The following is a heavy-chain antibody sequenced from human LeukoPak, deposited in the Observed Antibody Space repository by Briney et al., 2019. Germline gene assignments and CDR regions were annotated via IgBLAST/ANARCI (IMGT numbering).Heavy chain of an antibody. CDR1: GYTFTGYY. CDR2: INPNSGGT. D-gene: IGHD3-22*01. J-gene: IGHJ4*02. CDR3: ARDLEITMIVVVTPSFDY. V-gene: IGHV1-2*06. Sequence: ASVKVSCKASGYTFTGYYMHWVRQAPGQGLEWMGRINPNSGGTNYAQKFQGRVTMTRDTSISTAYMELSRLRSDDTAVYYCARDLEITMIVVVTPSFDYWGQGTLVTVSP.